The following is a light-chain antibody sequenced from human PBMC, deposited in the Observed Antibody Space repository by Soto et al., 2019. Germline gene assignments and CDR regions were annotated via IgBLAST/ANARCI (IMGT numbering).Light chain of an antibody. CDR3: QKYTNVPT. Sequence: DIQMTQSPSSLSASVGDRVTITCRASQGISNYLAWYQQIPGKVPKLLISAASTLQSGVPSRFSGSGSGTEFTFTISSLQPEDVATYYCQKYTNVPTFGGGTKVEIK. V-gene: IGKV1-27*01. CDR1: QGISNY. J-gene: IGKJ4*01. CDR2: AAS.